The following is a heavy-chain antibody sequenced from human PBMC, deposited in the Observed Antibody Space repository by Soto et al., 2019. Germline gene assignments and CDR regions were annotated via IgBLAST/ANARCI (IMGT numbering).Heavy chain of an antibody. J-gene: IGHJ6*02. CDR1: GFTFSSYW. D-gene: IGHD6-13*01. CDR3: ARDKRTAAGYPGHQYGYYYGMDV. V-gene: IGHV3-7*01. Sequence: GGSLRLSCAASGFTFSSYWMSWVRQAPGKGLEWVANIKQDGSEKYYVDSVKGRFTISRDNAKNSLYLQMNSLRAEDAAVYYCARDKRTAAGYPGHQYGYYYGMDVWGQGTTVTVSS. CDR2: IKQDGSEK.